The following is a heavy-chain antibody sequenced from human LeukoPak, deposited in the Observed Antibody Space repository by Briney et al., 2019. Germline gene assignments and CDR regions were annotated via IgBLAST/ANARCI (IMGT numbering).Heavy chain of an antibody. J-gene: IGHJ4*02. Sequence: PGGSLRLTCAASGFIFGDYAMHWVSQAPGKGLEWVTAIAFDDTDRYYIDSVKGRFTISRDDSKNTLYLHMTSLRAEDTAVYYCTNSDDYGDYWGQGTLVTVSS. CDR2: IAFDDTDR. CDR3: TNSDDYGDY. CDR1: GFIFGDYA. V-gene: IGHV3-30*04.